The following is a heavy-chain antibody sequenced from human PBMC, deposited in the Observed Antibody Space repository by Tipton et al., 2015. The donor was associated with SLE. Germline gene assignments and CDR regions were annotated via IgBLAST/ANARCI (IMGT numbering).Heavy chain of an antibody. Sequence: QSGPEVKKPGSSVKVSCKASGGTFSSYTISWVRQAPGQGLEWMGRIIPILGIANYAQKFQGRVTITADKSTSTAYMELSSLRSEDTAVYYCARDPTVRWLKLKDDAFDIWGQGTMVTVSS. CDR1: GGTFSSYT. CDR3: ARDPTVRWLKLKDDAFDI. CDR2: IIPILGIA. J-gene: IGHJ3*02. D-gene: IGHD5-24*01. V-gene: IGHV1-69*04.